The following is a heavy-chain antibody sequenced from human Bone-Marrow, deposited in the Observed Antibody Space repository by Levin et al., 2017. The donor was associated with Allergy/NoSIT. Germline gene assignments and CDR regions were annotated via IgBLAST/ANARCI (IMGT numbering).Heavy chain of an antibody. J-gene: IGHJ2*01. Sequence: KISCKASGGTFNSFAFSWVRQAPGSGLEWMGGVIPILSTSNYAQKFQDRVTITANESTNTAYMELTSLTSEDSAVYYCVREGVMATVPRPYWYFDVWGRGTLVTVSS. CDR1: GGTFNSFA. CDR2: VIPILSTS. D-gene: IGHD5-24*01. V-gene: IGHV1-69*01. CDR3: VREGVMATVPRPYWYFDV.